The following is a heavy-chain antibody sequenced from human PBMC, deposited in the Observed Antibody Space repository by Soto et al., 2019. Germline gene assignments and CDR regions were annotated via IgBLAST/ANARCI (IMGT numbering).Heavy chain of an antibody. CDR3: ARSYGDYVHFDY. V-gene: IGHV4-30-2*01. CDR1: GGSISSGGYC. CDR2: IYHSGST. J-gene: IGHJ4*02. D-gene: IGHD4-17*01. Sequence: SNTLSISRAVYGGSISSGGYCWSWIRQPPGKGLEWIGYIYHSGSTYYNPSLKSRVTISVDRSKNQFSLKLSSVTAADTAVYYCARSYGDYVHFDYWGQGTLVTVSS.